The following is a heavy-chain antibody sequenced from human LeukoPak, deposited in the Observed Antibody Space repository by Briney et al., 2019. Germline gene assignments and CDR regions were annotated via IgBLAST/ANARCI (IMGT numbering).Heavy chain of an antibody. CDR2: IASDGSST. D-gene: IGHD2-2*01. CDR3: ARDYARAVEY. V-gene: IGHV3-74*01. CDR1: GFTFSSYW. Sequence: GGSLRLSCAASGFTFSSYWMNWVRQAPGKGLVWVSRIASDGSSTTYADSVKGRFTISRDNAKSTLYLQMNSLRAEDTAVYYCARDYARAVEYWGQGTLATVSS. J-gene: IGHJ4*02.